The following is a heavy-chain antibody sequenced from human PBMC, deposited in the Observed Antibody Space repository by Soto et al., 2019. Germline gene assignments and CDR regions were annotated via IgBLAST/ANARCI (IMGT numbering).Heavy chain of an antibody. CDR1: GFTVSSNY. D-gene: IGHD2-15*01. J-gene: IGHJ3*02. Sequence: EVQLVESGGGLIQPGGSLRLSCAASGFTVSSNYMSWVRQAPGKGLEWVSVIYSGGSTIYYADSVKGRFTISRDNAKNSLYLQMNSLRAEDTAVYYCARDGGLAFDIWGQGTMVTVSS. CDR2: IYSGGSTI. CDR3: ARDGGLAFDI. V-gene: IGHV3-53*01.